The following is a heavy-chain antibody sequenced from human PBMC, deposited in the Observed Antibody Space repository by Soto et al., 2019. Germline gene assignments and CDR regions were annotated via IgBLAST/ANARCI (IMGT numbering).Heavy chain of an antibody. J-gene: IGHJ3*02. CDR1: GGSISSSSYY. V-gene: IGHV4-39*01. Sequence: TSETLSLTCTVSGGSISSSSYYWGWIRQPPGEGLEWIGSIYYSGSTYYNPSLKSRVTISVDTSKNQFSLKLSSVTAADTAVYYCARQGSGLLCFGELLDDAFDIWGQGTMVTVSS. CDR3: ARQGSGLLCFGELLDDAFDI. CDR2: IYYSGST. D-gene: IGHD3-10*01.